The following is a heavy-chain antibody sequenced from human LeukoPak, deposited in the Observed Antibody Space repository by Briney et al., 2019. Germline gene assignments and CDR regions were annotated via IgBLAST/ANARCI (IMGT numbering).Heavy chain of an antibody. Sequence: ASVKVSCTAPGYSFTNYYLHWVRQAPGQGFEWMGIINPGGGTTTYAQKFQGRVTMTRDTSTSTVYMELSSLRSEDTAVYYCARGGFTTMCSGVVINLDAFDIWGQGTMVTVSS. J-gene: IGHJ3*02. CDR2: INPGGGTT. CDR3: ARGGFTTMCSGVVINLDAFDI. V-gene: IGHV1-46*01. CDR1: GYSFTNYY. D-gene: IGHD3-10*01.